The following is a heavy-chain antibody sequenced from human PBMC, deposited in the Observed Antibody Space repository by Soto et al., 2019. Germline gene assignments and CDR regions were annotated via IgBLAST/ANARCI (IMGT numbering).Heavy chain of an antibody. V-gene: IGHV4-30-2*01. CDR3: ARVPDR. D-gene: IGHD2-2*01. CDR2: IYHSGST. Sequence: SETLSLTCAVSGGSISSGGYSWSWIRQPPGKGLEWIGYIYHSGSTYYNPSLESRVTISVDRSKNQFSLKLSSVTAADTAVYYCARVPDRWGQGSLVTVSS. CDR1: GGSISSGGYS. J-gene: IGHJ5*02.